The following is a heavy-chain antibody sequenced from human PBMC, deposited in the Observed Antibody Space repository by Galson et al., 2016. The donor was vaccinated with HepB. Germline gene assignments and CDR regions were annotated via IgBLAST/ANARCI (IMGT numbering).Heavy chain of an antibody. Sequence: SLRLSCAASGFTFSTYGIHWVRQAPGKGLEWVAAVAYDGSNKYYTDSVRGRFAISRDNSKNTLYLQMDSLRTEDTAVYYCAKSVGVRGAYYDYWGQGTLVTFSS. V-gene: IGHV3-30*18. CDR2: VAYDGSNK. J-gene: IGHJ4*02. D-gene: IGHD2-15*01. CDR3: AKSVGVRGAYYDY. CDR1: GFTFSTYG.